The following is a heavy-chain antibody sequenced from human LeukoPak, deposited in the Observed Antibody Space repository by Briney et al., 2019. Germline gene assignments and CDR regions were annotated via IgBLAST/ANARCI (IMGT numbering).Heavy chain of an antibody. Sequence: GGSLRLSCAVSGFTFSSYGMHWVRRAPGKGLEWVAVISYDGSNKYYADSVKGRFTISRDNSKNTLYLQMNSLRAEDTAVYYCAKEMGGSGSYLLYWGQGTLLTVSS. CDR1: GFTFSSYG. D-gene: IGHD3-10*01. V-gene: IGHV3-30*18. CDR3: AKEMGGSGSYLLY. J-gene: IGHJ4*02. CDR2: ISYDGSNK.